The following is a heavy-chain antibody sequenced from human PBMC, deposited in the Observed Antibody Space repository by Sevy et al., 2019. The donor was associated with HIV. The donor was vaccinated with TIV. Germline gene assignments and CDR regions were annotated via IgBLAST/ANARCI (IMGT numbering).Heavy chain of an antibody. V-gene: IGHV4-34*01. D-gene: IGHD3-16*02. CDR1: GGSFSGYY. CDR2: INHSGST. J-gene: IGHJ4*02. CDR3: ARKNYDYVWGRYRYTSMGGGFDY. Sequence: SETLSLTCAVYGGSFSGYYWSWIRQPPGKGLEWIGEINHSGSTNYNPSLKSQVTISVDTSKNQFSLKLSSVTAADTAVYYCARKNYDYVWGRYRYTSMGGGFDYRGQGTLVTVSS.